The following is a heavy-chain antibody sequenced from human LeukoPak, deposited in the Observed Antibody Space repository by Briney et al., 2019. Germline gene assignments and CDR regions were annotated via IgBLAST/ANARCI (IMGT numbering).Heavy chain of an antibody. D-gene: IGHD1-26*01. Sequence: PSETLSLTCAVYGGSFSGYYWSWIRQPPGKGLEWIGEINHSGSTNYNPSLKSRVTISVDTSKNQFSLKLSSVTAADTAVYYCARRRRGPLDYWGQGTLVTVSS. J-gene: IGHJ4*02. CDR2: INHSGST. V-gene: IGHV4-34*01. CDR3: ARRRRGPLDY. CDR1: GGSFSGYY.